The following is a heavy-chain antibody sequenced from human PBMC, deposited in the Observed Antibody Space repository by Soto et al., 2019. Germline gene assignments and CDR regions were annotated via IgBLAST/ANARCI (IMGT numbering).Heavy chain of an antibody. CDR3: TRDASRDSSARGWFDP. CDR2: ISSNSACI. CDR1: GFTFRSFT. V-gene: IGHV3-21*01. Sequence: GGSLRLSCAASGFTFRSFTMNWVRQAPGKGLEWVSTISSNSACIYYTDALRGRFTISRDNAKNSLHLQMNSLRAEDTAVYYCTRDASRDSSARGWFDPWGPGTLVTVSS. D-gene: IGHD6-13*01. J-gene: IGHJ5*02.